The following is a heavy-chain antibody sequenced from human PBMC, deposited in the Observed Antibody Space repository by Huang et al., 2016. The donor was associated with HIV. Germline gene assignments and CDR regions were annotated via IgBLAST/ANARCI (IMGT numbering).Heavy chain of an antibody. J-gene: IGHJ4*02. Sequence: QVQLVESGGGVVQPGRSLRLSCAVSGFTFRDHPMHWVRQATGKGLEWVAVISFDGRNKFYADFVRGRFTISRDNSKNILYLQLNSLTPADTSIYYCARDTTTVAGLDFWGQGALVTVSS. D-gene: IGHD6-19*01. V-gene: IGHV3-30*14. CDR3: ARDTTTVAGLDF. CDR2: ISFDGRNK. CDR1: GFTFRDHP.